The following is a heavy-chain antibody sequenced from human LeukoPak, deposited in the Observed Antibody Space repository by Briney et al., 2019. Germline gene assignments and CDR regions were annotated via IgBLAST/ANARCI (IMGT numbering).Heavy chain of an antibody. CDR3: AREIVVVTVRVGAFDI. Sequence: GGSLRLSCAASGFTVSSNYMSWVRQAPGKGLEWVSVIYSGGSTYYADSVKGRFTISRDNSKNTLYLQMNSLRAEDTAVYYCAREIVVVTVRVGAFDIWGQGTMVTVSS. CDR1: GFTVSSNY. J-gene: IGHJ3*02. V-gene: IGHV3-53*01. CDR2: IYSGGST. D-gene: IGHD2-21*02.